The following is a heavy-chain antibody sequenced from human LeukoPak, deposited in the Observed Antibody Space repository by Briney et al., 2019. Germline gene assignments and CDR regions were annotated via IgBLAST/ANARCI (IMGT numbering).Heavy chain of an antibody. CDR2: IKHGGIT. CDR1: GGSFSGLY. V-gene: IGHV4-34*01. CDR3: ARGLGEGYPNY. Sequence: SETLSLTCTVHGGSFSGLYWTWMRQPPGKELEWIGEIKHGGITKYHPSLNSRVTMSEDTSNNQFSLKLTSVTPADTAVYYCARGLGEGYPNYWGPGTLVTVSS. J-gene: IGHJ4*02. D-gene: IGHD5-24*01.